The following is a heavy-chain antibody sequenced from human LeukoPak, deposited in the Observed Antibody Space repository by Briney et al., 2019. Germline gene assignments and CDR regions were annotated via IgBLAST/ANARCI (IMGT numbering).Heavy chain of an antibody. Sequence: SETLSLTCTVSGGSIRSGGYYWGWIRQPPGKGLEWIGSIYHSGSTYYNPSLKSRVTISVDTSKNQFSLKLSSVTAADTAVYYCARSVFGGGSYSFDPWGQGTLVTVSS. CDR3: ARSVFGGGSYSFDP. J-gene: IGHJ5*02. V-gene: IGHV4-39*07. CDR1: GGSIRSGGYY. D-gene: IGHD1-26*01. CDR2: IYHSGST.